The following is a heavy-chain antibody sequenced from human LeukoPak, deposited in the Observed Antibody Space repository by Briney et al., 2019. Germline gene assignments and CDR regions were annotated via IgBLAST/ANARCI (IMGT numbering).Heavy chain of an antibody. D-gene: IGHD1-1*01. J-gene: IGHJ6*03. V-gene: IGHV1-8*03. CDR2: MNPNSGNR. CDR1: GYPFTSYD. CDR3: ARGKLDYYYYYYYMDV. Sequence: ASVKVSCKASGYPFTSYDINWVRQATGQGLEWMAWMNPNSGNRGNAQKFQGRVAITTDNSINTAYMELSSLRSEDTAVYYCARGKLDYYYYYYYMDVWGKGTTVTISS.